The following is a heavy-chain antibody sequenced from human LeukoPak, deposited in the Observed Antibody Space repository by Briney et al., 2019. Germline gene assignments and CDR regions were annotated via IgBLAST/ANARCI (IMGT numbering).Heavy chain of an antibody. CDR1: GFTFSSYA. CDR3: ARDRGIAVCRYYFDY. D-gene: IGHD6-19*01. J-gene: IGHJ4*02. CDR2: ISGSGGST. Sequence: PGGSLRLSCAASGFTFSSYAMSWVRQAPGKGLEWVSAISGSGGSTYYADSVKGRFTISRDNSKNTLYLQMNSLRAEDTAVYYCARDRGIAVCRYYFDYWGQGTLVTVSS. V-gene: IGHV3-23*01.